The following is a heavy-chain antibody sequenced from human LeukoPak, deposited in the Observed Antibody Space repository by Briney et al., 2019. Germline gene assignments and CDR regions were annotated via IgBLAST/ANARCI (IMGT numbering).Heavy chain of an antibody. D-gene: IGHD3-10*01. CDR2: IKQDGSER. Sequence: PGGSLRLSCAASGFTFSNYWMSWVRQAPGKGLEWVANIKQDGSERYFVDSVKGRFTISRDNAKNSLYLQTNSLRAEDTAVYYCARPGWFGGARDAFDIWGQGTMVTVSS. CDR1: GFTFSNYW. V-gene: IGHV3-7*01. J-gene: IGHJ3*02. CDR3: ARPGWFGGARDAFDI.